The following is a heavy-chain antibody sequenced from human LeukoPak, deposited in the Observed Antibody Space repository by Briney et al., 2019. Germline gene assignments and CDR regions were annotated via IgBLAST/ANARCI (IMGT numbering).Heavy chain of an antibody. CDR2: IRSKAHSYAT. J-gene: IGHJ3*02. V-gene: IGHV3-73*01. CDR3: TRHGGRDYYDSSEDAFDI. D-gene: IGHD3-22*01. CDR1: GFTFSGSA. Sequence: PGGSLRLSCAASGFTFSGSAMHWVRQASGKGLEWVGRIRSKAHSYATAYAASVKGRFTISRDDSKNTACLQMNSLKTEDTAVYYCTRHGGRDYYDSSEDAFDIWGQGTMVIVSS.